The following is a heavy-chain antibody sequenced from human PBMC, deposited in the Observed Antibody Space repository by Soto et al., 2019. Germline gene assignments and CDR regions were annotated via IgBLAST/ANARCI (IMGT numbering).Heavy chain of an antibody. CDR3: ARGGGVGVAGSAAFDM. CDR2: INPAPGAA. V-gene: IGHV1-2*02. D-gene: IGHD3-3*01. Sequence: QLHLVQSGAVVKKPGASVTVSCSASGYPVTAYYMHWVRQAPGRGLEWMGGINPAPGAAKYTQTFQGRVTMTRDTSTSTVFMELSGLTSEDTAVFYCARGGGVGVAGSAAFDMWGQGTLVTVSS. CDR1: GYPVTAYY. J-gene: IGHJ3*02.